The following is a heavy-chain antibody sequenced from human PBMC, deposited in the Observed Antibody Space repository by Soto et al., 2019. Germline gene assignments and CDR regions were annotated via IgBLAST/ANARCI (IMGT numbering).Heavy chain of an antibody. D-gene: IGHD6-19*01. Sequence: QVQLQESGPGLVRPSETLSLTCTVSGVSISSGSFYCNWIRQPPGKGLEWIGYVDGTGSTNYSPSLKSRVSVLKDTSRNRISLKLTSVTAADTAVYYCARGYSSGHRSEFDYWGQGTLVTVSS. V-gene: IGHV4-61*01. CDR2: VDGTGST. J-gene: IGHJ4*02. CDR1: GVSISSGSFY. CDR3: ARGYSSGHRSEFDY.